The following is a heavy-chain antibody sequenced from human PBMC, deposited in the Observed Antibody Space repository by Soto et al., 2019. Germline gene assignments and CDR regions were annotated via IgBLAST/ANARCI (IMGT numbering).Heavy chain of an antibody. Sequence: QVQLVESGGGVVQPGRSLRLSCAASGFIFRSYGMHWVRQAPGKGLEWVAMIWYDGSKKYFADSVKGRFTISRDNSKNALFLEINTLRAEDTAVYYCARDGSGPQVRYFDLWGRGTLVTVSS. CDR1: GFIFRSYG. CDR2: IWYDGSKK. CDR3: ARDGSGPQVRYFDL. D-gene: IGHD3-3*01. V-gene: IGHV3-33*01. J-gene: IGHJ2*01.